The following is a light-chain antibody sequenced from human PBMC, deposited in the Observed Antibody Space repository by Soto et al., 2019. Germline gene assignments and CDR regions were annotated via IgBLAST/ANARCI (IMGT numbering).Light chain of an antibody. V-gene: IGLV2-14*01. CDR1: SSDVGGYNY. CDR2: DVS. Sequence: QSALTQPASVAGSPGQSSTISCTGTSSDVGGYNYVSWYQQHPGKAPKLMILDVSSRPSGVSNRFSGSKSGNTASLTISGLQAEDEAQYFCSSYTSSSTYWVFGGGTQLTVL. CDR3: SSYTSSSTYWV. J-gene: IGLJ3*02.